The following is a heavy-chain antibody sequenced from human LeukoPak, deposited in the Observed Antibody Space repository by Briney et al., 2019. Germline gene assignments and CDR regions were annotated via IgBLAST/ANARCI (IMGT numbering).Heavy chain of an antibody. CDR3: ARSCSGGSCSQMGTLH. CDR2: INSDGSIT. J-gene: IGHJ4*02. V-gene: IGHV3-74*01. Sequence: RGSLRLSCAASGFTFSSYWMHWVRQAPGKGLWWVSRINSDGSITSYADSVKGRFTISRDNAKSTLYLQMNSLRAEDTAVYYCARSCSGGSCSQMGTLHWGQGTLVTVSS. D-gene: IGHD2-15*01. CDR1: GFTFSSYW.